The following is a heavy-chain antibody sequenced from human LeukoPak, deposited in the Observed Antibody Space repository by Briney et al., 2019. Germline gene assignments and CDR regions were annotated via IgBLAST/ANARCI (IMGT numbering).Heavy chain of an antibody. V-gene: IGHV4-59*01. CDR2: IYYTGNT. CDR1: GGSISSYY. CDR3: ARDGRRLDAFDI. J-gene: IGHJ3*02. Sequence: SETLSLTCTVSGGSISSYYWSWLRQPPGKGLEWIGYIYYTGNTKYNPSLKSRVTISVGTSKNQFSLKLTSVTAADTAVYYCARDGRRLDAFDIWGQGTMVTVSS.